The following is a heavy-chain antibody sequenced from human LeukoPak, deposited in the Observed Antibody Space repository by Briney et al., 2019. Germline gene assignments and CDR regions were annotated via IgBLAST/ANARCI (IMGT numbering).Heavy chain of an antibody. V-gene: IGHV1-18*01. Sequence: ASVKVSCKASGYRFTSSGISWVRQAPGQGLEWMGWISGYNGETSYVQKFQGRVTMTTDSSTSTAYMELRSLRSDDTAVYYCAREEGGNYYYMDVWGKGTTVTVSS. CDR2: ISGYNGET. D-gene: IGHD3-16*01. CDR3: AREEGGNYYYMDV. CDR1: GYRFTSSG. J-gene: IGHJ6*03.